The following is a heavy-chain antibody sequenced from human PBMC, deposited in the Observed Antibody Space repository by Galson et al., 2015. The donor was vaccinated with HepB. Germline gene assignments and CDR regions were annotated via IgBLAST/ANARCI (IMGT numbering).Heavy chain of an antibody. D-gene: IGHD6-6*01. J-gene: IGHJ4*02. Sequence: SVKVSCKASGGTFSSYAISWVRQAPGQGLEWMGGIIPIFGTANYAQKFQGRVTITADKSTSTAYMELSSLRSEDTAVYHCARGVEDSRAAPRSGDELNFDYWGQGTLVTVSS. V-gene: IGHV1-69*06. CDR2: IIPIFGTA. CDR3: ARGVEDSRAAPRSGDELNFDY. CDR1: GGTFSSYA.